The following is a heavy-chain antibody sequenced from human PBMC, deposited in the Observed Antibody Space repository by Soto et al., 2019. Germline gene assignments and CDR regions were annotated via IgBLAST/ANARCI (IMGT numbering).Heavy chain of an antibody. V-gene: IGHV3-74*01. CDR2: ISVDGGDT. CDR1: GFTLSDYW. CDR3: KRPPEKRPIDY. Sequence: GGSLRLSCAASGFTLSDYWMHWVRQVPGKGLLWVSRISVDGGDTTYADSVKGRLTISRDNAKNTLYLQMDTLRAEDTAIYYWKRPPEKRPIDYGGHGSLVTVP. J-gene: IGHJ4*01.